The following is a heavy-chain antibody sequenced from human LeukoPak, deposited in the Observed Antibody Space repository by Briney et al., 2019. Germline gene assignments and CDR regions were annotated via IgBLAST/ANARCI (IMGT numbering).Heavy chain of an antibody. J-gene: IGHJ3*02. V-gene: IGHV4-61*02. CDR2: IYTSGST. Sequence: SQTLSLTCTVSGGSISSGSYYWSWIRQPAGKGLEWIGRIYTSGSTNYNPSLKSRVTISVDTSKNQFSLKLSSVTAADTAVYYCAREDCSSTSCHDAFDIWGQGTMVTVSS. D-gene: IGHD2-2*01. CDR3: AREDCSSTSCHDAFDI. CDR1: GGSISSGSYY.